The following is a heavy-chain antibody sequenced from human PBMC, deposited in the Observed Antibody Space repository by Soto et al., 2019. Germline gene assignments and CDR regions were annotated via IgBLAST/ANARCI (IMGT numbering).Heavy chain of an antibody. CDR2: IYHSGST. Sequence: QLQLQESGSGLVKPSQTLSLTCAVSGGSISSGGYSWSWIRQPPGKGLEWIGYIYHSGSTYYNPSHKSRVTIAVDSSKNQFSLKLSSVTAADTAVYYCASIPRGWGQGTLVTVSS. J-gene: IGHJ4*02. D-gene: IGHD2-2*01. CDR1: GGSISSGGYS. CDR3: ASIPRG. V-gene: IGHV4-30-2*01.